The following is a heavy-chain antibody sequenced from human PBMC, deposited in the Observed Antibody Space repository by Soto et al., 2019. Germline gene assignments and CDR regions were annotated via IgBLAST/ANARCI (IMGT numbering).Heavy chain of an antibody. Sequence: GASVKVSCKASGYTFTSYDINWVRQATGQGLEWMGWMNPNGGNTGYAQKFQGRVTMTRNTSISTAYMELSSLRSEDTAVYYCARVRPRGLKYVWGSYRYTPFDYWGQGTLVTVSS. CDR1: GYTFTSYD. J-gene: IGHJ4*02. V-gene: IGHV1-8*01. CDR2: MNPNGGNT. D-gene: IGHD3-16*02. CDR3: ARVRPRGLKYVWGSYRYTPFDY.